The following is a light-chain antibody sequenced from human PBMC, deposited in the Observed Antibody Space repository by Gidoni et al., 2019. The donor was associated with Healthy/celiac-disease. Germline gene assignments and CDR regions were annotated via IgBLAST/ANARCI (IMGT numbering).Light chain of an antibody. CDR1: QDISNY. Sequence: DLQMTLSPSSLSASVGDRVTITCQASQDISNYLNWYQQKPGKAPKLLIYDASNLETGVPARFSGSGSGTDFTFTISSLQPEDIATYYCKQYDKLPHTFGGGTKVEIK. V-gene: IGKV1-33*01. CDR3: KQYDKLPHT. J-gene: IGKJ4*01. CDR2: DAS.